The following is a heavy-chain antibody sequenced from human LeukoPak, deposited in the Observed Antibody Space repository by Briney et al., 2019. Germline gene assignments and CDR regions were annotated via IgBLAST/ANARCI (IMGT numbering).Heavy chain of an antibody. CDR1: GFTFSSYA. J-gene: IGHJ4*02. CDR3: ARDPMATTELRD. Sequence: GGSLRLSCAASGFTFSSYAMHWVRQAPGKGLEWVAVISYDGSNKYYADSVKGRFTISRDDSKNTLYLQMNSLRAEDTAVYYCARDPMATTELRDWGQGTLVTVSS. CDR2: ISYDGSNK. D-gene: IGHD1-7*01. V-gene: IGHV3-30-3*01.